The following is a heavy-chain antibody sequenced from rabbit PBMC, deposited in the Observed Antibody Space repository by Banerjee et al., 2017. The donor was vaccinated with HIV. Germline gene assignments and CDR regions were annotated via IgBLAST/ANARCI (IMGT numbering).Heavy chain of an antibody. CDR2: INTGDGST. CDR3: ARGWITMTMNL. V-gene: IGHV1S45*01. Sequence: QEQLEESGGGLVMPEGSLTLTCKASGLDFSSSYWIYWVRQAPGKGLEWIGCINTGDGSTYYASWAKGRFTISKTSSTTVTLQMTSLTAADTATYFCARGWITMTMNLWGQGTLVTVS. D-gene: IGHD2-1*01. CDR1: GLDFSSSYW. J-gene: IGHJ4*01.